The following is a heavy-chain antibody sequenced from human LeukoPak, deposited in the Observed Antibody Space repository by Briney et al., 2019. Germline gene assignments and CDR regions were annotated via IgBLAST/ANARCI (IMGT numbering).Heavy chain of an antibody. D-gene: IGHD3-16*01. CDR2: ISHSGTT. CDR3: ARGGASSRYFAY. CDR1: GGSLTDRY. Sequence: SETLSFTCTVSGGSLTDRYWSWIRQPPGRALEWIGWISHSGTTNYSPSLNSRVTLSVDTSKNQFSLSLTSVTAADTAVYFCARGGASSRYFAYWGQGILVTVSS. J-gene: IGHJ4*02. V-gene: IGHV4-59*11.